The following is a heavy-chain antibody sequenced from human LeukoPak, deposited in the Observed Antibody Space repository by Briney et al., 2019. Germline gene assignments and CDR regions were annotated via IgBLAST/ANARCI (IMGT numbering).Heavy chain of an antibody. Sequence: SETLSLTCTVSGGSISSYYWSWIRQPAGKGLEWIGRIYTSGSTNYNPSLKSRVTMSVDTSKNQLSLKLSSVTAADTAVYYCARVVVVAGTGYFDYWGQGTLVTVSS. CDR1: GGSISSYY. V-gene: IGHV4-4*07. CDR2: IYTSGST. CDR3: ARVVVVAGTGYFDY. J-gene: IGHJ4*02. D-gene: IGHD6-19*01.